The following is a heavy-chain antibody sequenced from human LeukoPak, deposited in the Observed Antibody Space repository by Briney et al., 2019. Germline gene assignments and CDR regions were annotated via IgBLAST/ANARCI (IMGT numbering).Heavy chain of an antibody. J-gene: IGHJ4*02. CDR3: ARGVQLWGPLDY. V-gene: IGHV1-69*13. Sequence: SVKVSCKASGYIFTSYAMNWVRQAPGQGLEWMGGIIPIFGTANYAQKFQGRVTITADESTSTAYMELSSLRSEDTAVYYCARGVQLWGPLDYWGQGTLVTVSS. CDR2: IIPIFGTA. CDR1: GYIFTSYA. D-gene: IGHD5-18*01.